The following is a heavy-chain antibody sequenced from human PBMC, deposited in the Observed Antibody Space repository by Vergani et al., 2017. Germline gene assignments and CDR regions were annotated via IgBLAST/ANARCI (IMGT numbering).Heavy chain of an antibody. V-gene: IGHV1-69*18. J-gene: IGHJ4*02. D-gene: IGHD3-22*01. CDR3: ARSSGYYSYYFDF. CDR2: IIPIFGTT. Sequence: QVQLVQSGAEVKKPGASVKVSCKASGYTFTSYYMHWVRQAPGQGLEWMGRIIPIFGTTSYAQKFRGRVTILADESTSTAYMELSSLRSEDTAVYYCARSSGYYSYYFDFWGQGTLVTVSS. CDR1: GYTFTSYY.